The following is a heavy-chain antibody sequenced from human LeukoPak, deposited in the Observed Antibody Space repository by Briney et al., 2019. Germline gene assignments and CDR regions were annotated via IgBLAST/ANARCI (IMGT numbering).Heavy chain of an antibody. D-gene: IGHD2-2*01. CDR3: ARAYCSSITCFE. V-gene: IGHV3-48*01. J-gene: IGHJ4*02. CDR1: GFIVSRYS. CDR2: ISTSYSGI. Sequence: GGSLRLSCAASGFIVSRYSMTWVRQAPGKGLEWVSSISTSYSGIYYADSVKGRFTISRDNAKNSLYLQMDSLRADDTAVYYRARAYCSSITCFEWGQGTLVTVSS.